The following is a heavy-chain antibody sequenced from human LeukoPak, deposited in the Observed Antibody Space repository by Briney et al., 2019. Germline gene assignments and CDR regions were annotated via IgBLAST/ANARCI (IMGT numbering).Heavy chain of an antibody. D-gene: IGHD7-27*01. CDR3: ARAGWGYHFDS. J-gene: IGHJ4*02. V-gene: IGHV3-48*01. CDR1: GFTFSSYS. Sequence: PGGSLRLSCAASGFTFSSYSMNWVRQAPGKGLEWVSYVTSSSSTIYYADSVKGRFTISRDNAKNSLYLQMNSLRVEDTAVYYCARAGWGYHFDSWGQGTLVTVSS. CDR2: VTSSSSTI.